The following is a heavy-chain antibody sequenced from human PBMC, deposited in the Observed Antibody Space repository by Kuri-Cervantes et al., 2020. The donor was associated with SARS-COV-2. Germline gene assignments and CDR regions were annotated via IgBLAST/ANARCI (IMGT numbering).Heavy chain of an antibody. CDR1: GYTFTSYW. J-gene: IGHJ5*02. D-gene: IGHD3-22*01. Sequence: KVSCKASGYTFTSYWIGWVRQMPGKGLEWMGIIYPGDSDTRYSPSFQGQVTISADKSISTAYLQWSSLKASDTAMYYCARLNYYDKGWFDPWGQGTLVTVSS. CDR2: IYPGDSDT. V-gene: IGHV5-51*01. CDR3: ARLNYYDKGWFDP.